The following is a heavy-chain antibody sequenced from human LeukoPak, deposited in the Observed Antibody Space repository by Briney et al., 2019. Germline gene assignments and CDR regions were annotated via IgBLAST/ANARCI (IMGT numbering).Heavy chain of an antibody. V-gene: IGHV3-23*01. D-gene: IGHD3-10*01. CDR3: AKENYGSGSYYFDY. Sequence: GGSLRLSCAASGFTFSSYAMSWVRQAPGKGPEWVSAISGSGGSTYYADSVKGRFTIPRDNSKNTLYLQMNSLRAEDTAVYYCAKENYGSGSYYFDYWGQGTLVTVSS. CDR1: GFTFSSYA. J-gene: IGHJ4*02. CDR2: ISGSGGST.